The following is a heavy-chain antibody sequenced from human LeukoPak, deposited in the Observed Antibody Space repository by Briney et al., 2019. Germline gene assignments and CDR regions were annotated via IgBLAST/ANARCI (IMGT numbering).Heavy chain of an antibody. CDR2: ITPIFGTA. CDR3: ARCPPDGYGDYLYFDY. CDR1: GYTFTTYG. Sequence: ASVKVSCKTSGYTFTTYGITWVRQAPGQGLEWMGGITPIFGTANYAQKFQGRVTITADGSTSTAYMELSSLRSEDTAVYYCARCPPDGYGDYLYFDYWGQGTLVTVSS. V-gene: IGHV1-69*13. J-gene: IGHJ4*02. D-gene: IGHD4-17*01.